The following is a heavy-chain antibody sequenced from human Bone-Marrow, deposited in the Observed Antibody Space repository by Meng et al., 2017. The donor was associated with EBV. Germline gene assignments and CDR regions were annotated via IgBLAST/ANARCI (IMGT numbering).Heavy chain of an antibody. CDR1: GGSFSGYY. CDR3: ASWASSIAARPPYY. CDR2: INHSGST. Sequence: QVQLQQWGAGLLKPSATVSLTCAVDGGSFSGYYWSWIRQPPGKGLEWIGEINHSGSTNYNPSLKSRVTISVDTSKNQFSLKLSSVTAADTAVYYCASWASSIAARPPYYWGQGTLVTVSS. V-gene: IGHV4-34*01. D-gene: IGHD6-6*01. J-gene: IGHJ4*02.